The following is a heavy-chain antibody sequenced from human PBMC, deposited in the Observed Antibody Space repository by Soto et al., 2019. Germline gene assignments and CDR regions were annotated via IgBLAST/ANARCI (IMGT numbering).Heavy chain of an antibody. CDR3: ARDSSPFVVVTAIDY. J-gene: IGHJ4*02. CDR2: VYYSGST. Sequence: SETLSLTCAVSGDSISSTFWWTWVRQPPGKGLEWIGEVYYSGSTYYNPSLKSRVTISVDTSKNQFSLKLSSVTAADTAVYYCARDSSPFVVVTAIDYWGQGTLVTVSS. CDR1: GDSISSTFW. V-gene: IGHV4-4*02. D-gene: IGHD2-21*02.